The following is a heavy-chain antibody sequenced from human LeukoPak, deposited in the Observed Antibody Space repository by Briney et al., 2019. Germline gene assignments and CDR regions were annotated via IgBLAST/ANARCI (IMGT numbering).Heavy chain of an antibody. D-gene: IGHD2-2*02. J-gene: IGHJ3*02. CDR1: GGSISSYY. Sequence: MPSETLSLTCTVSGGSISSYYWSWIRQPAGKGLEWIGRIYTSGSTNYNPSLKSRVTMSVDTSKNQFSLKLSSVTAADTAVYYCARVGRGYCSSTSCYTANDAFDIWGQGTMVTVSS. V-gene: IGHV4-4*07. CDR3: ARVGRGYCSSTSCYTANDAFDI. CDR2: IYTSGST.